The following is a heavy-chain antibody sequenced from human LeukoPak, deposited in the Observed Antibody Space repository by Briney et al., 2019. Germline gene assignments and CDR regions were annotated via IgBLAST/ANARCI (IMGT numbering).Heavy chain of an antibody. D-gene: IGHD6-13*01. J-gene: IGHJ5*02. CDR1: GYTFTGYY. Sequence: ASVKVSCKASGYTFTGYYMHWVRQAPGQGLEWMGWINPNSGGTNYAQKFQGRVTMTRDTSISTAYMELSRLRSDDTAVYYCAREGPLSSSWYRSNWSDPWGQGTLVTVSS. CDR2: INPNSGGT. CDR3: AREGPLSSSWYRSNWSDP. V-gene: IGHV1-2*02.